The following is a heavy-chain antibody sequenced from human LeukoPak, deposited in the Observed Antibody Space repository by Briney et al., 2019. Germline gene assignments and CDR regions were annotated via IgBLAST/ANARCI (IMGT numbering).Heavy chain of an antibody. CDR1: GDSISSYY. CDR2: IYYSGST. J-gene: IGHJ4*02. D-gene: IGHD3-10*01. CDR3: ARDAKYYYGSRTYFFFEY. V-gene: IGHV4-59*12. Sequence: PSETLSLTCTVSGDSISSYYWSWIRQPPGKGLEWIGYIYYSGSTNYNPSLKSRVTMSIDTSKNQFSLKLSSVTAADTAIYYCARDAKYYYGSRTYFFFEYWGQGTLLTVSS.